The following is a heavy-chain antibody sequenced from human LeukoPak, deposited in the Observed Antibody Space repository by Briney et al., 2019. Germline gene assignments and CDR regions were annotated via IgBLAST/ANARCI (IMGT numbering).Heavy chain of an antibody. D-gene: IGHD5-18*01. V-gene: IGHV4-61*02. CDR2: IYTSGST. CDR3: ARNGGVDTAMVPVFDY. Sequence: SQTLSLTCTVSGGSFSSGSYYWSWIRQPAEKGLEWIGRIYTSGSTNYNPSLKSRVTISVDTSKNQFSLKLSSVTAADTAVYYCARNGGVDTAMVPVFDYWGQGTLVTVSS. CDR1: GGSFSSGSYY. J-gene: IGHJ4*02.